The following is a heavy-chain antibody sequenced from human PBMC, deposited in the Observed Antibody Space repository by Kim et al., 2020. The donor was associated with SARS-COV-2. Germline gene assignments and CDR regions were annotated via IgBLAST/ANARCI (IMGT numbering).Heavy chain of an antibody. CDR3: AKVGLWFGELLGDY. CDR1: GFTFSSYA. V-gene: IGHV3-23*01. D-gene: IGHD3-10*01. CDR2: ISGSGGST. J-gene: IGHJ4*02. Sequence: GGSLRLSCAASGFTFSSYAMSWVRQAPGKGLEWVSAISGSGGSTYYADSVKGRFTISRDNSKNTLYLQMNSLRAEDTAVYYCAKVGLWFGELLGDYWGQGTLVTVSS.